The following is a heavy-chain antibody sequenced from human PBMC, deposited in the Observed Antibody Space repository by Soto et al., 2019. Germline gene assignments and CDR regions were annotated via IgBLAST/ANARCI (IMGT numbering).Heavy chain of an antibody. Sequence: SVKVSCKASGGTFSSYAISWVRQAPGQGLEWMGGIIPIFGTANYAQKFQGRVTITADKSTSTAYMELSSLRSEDTAVYYCARDENDFWSGYYSGGYYYGMDVWGQGTTVTVSS. J-gene: IGHJ6*02. CDR2: IIPIFGTA. D-gene: IGHD3-3*01. V-gene: IGHV1-69*06. CDR1: GGTFSSYA. CDR3: ARDENDFWSGYYSGGYYYGMDV.